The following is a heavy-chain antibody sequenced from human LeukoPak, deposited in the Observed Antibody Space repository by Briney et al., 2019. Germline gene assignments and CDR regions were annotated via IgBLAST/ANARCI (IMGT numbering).Heavy chain of an antibody. CDR2: TSSSDAGT. CDR1: GFTLSTYA. V-gene: IGHV3-23*01. D-gene: IGHD2-21*01. J-gene: IGHJ4*02. Sequence: SGGSLRLSCAVSGFTLSTYAMSWVRQTPGKGLEWVAATSSSDAGTYHADSVRGRFTISRDNSKNTLYLQMNSLRAEDAAVYFCAKAPVTSCRGAYCYPFDSWGQGTLVTVSS. CDR3: AKAPVTSCRGAYCYPFDS.